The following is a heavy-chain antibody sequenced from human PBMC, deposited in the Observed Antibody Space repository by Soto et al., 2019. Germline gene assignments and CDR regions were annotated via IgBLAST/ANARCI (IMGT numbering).Heavy chain of an antibody. CDR2: IGTAGDT. CDR3: ARGIYGRYSSSWYYFDY. CDR1: GFTFSSYD. D-gene: IGHD6-13*01. V-gene: IGHV3-13*01. Sequence: GGSLRLSCAASGFTFSSYDMHWVRQATGKGLEWVSAIGTAGDTYYPGSVKGRFTISRENVKNSLYLQMNSLRAGDTAVYYCARGIYGRYSSSWYYFDYWGQGTLVTVSS. J-gene: IGHJ4*02.